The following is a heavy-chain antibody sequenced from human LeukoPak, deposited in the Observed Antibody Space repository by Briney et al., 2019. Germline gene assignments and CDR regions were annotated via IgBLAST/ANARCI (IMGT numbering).Heavy chain of an antibody. V-gene: IGHV4-59*01. D-gene: IGHD5-24*01. CDR3: ARGSMIGGRWPNWFVA. Sequence: SETLSLTCTVSGGSISSYYWSWIRQPPGKGLEWIGYIYYSGSTNYNPSLKSRVTISVDTSKNQFSLKLSSVTAADTAVYYCARGSMIGGRWPNWFVAGGQGTLVTVSS. CDR1: GGSISSYY. CDR2: IYYSGST. J-gene: IGHJ4*02.